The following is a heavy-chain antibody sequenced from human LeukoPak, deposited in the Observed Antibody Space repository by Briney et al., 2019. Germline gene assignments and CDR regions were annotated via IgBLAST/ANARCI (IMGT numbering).Heavy chain of an antibody. Sequence: SETLSLTCAVSGGSISSSNWWSWVRQPPGKGLEWIGEIYHSGSTNYNPSLKSRVTISVDKSKNQFSLKLSSVTAADTAVYYCARGLRGGWSDFDYWGQGTLVTVSS. CDR1: GGSISSSNW. D-gene: IGHD6-19*01. J-gene: IGHJ4*02. CDR2: IYHSGST. V-gene: IGHV4-4*02. CDR3: ARGLRGGWSDFDY.